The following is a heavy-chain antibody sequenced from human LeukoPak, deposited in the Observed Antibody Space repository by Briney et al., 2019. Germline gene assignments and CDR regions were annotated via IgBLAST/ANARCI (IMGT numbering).Heavy chain of an antibody. CDR3: AREAHYDFWSGYLNWFDP. CDR1: GYTFTGYY. Sequence: ASVKVSCKASGYTFTGYYMHWVRQAPGQGLEWMGWINPNSGGTNYAQKFQGRVTMTRDTSISTAYMELSRLRSDDTAVYYCAREAHYDFWSGYLNWFDPWGQGTLVTVSS. J-gene: IGHJ5*02. D-gene: IGHD3-3*01. CDR2: INPNSGGT. V-gene: IGHV1-2*02.